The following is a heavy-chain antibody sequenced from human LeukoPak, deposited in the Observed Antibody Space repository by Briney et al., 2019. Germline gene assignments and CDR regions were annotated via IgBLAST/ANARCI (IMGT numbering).Heavy chain of an antibody. CDR2: MNPNNGNT. J-gene: IGHJ4*02. D-gene: IGHD5-18*01. V-gene: IGHV1-8*01. CDR3: ARDLQLWTTRDTRGGAQVGY. CDR1: GFTFTSYD. Sequence: GASVKVSCKASGFTFTSYDINWVRQAAGQGLEWMGWMNPNNGNTGYALKFQGRVTMTRDTTISTAYVELRSLRSEDTAVYYCARDLQLWTTRDTRGGAQVGYWGQGTLVTVSS.